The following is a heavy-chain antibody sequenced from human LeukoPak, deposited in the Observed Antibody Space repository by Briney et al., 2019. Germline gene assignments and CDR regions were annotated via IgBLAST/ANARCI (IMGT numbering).Heavy chain of an antibody. CDR2: IGIAGDT. CDR1: GFTFSSYD. V-gene: IGHV3-13*01. Sequence: GGSLRLSCAASGFTFSSYDMHWVRQVAGKGLEWVSGIGIAGDTYYPGSVKGRFTISRENAKKSLDLQMNSLRAGDTAVYYCVRAPPTTVTTSGHYYYDGMDVWGQGTTVTVSS. J-gene: IGHJ6*02. CDR3: VRAPPTTVTTSGHYYYDGMDV. D-gene: IGHD4-17*01.